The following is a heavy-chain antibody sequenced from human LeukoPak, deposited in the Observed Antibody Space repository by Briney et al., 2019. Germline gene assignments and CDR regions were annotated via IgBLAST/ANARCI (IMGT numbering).Heavy chain of an antibody. CDR2: IYYSGSI. J-gene: IGHJ3*02. CDR1: GYSISSSNN. D-gene: IGHD4-17*01. V-gene: IGHV4-28*05. Sequence: SDTLSLTCAVSGYSISSSNNWAWIRQPPGKGLEGIGHIYYSGSIYYNPSVKSRVTMSVDTSKNQFSLKLSSVTAVDTAVYYCARKATTGPTKAAFDIWGQGTMVTVSS. CDR3: ARKATTGPTKAAFDI.